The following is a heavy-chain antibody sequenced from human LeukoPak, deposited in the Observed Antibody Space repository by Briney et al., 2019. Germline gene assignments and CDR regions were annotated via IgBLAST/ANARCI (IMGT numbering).Heavy chain of an antibody. Sequence: GGPLRLSCAASGFTFNRNAISWVRQAPGKGLEWVSTIGGSGDKTFYADSVKGRFTTSRDNSKNMLHLQMSSLTGEDTALYYCVRRGDASSGWGDHDYWGQGALVTVSS. CDR3: VRRGDASSGWGDHDY. CDR2: IGGSGDKT. CDR1: GFTFNRNA. V-gene: IGHV3-23*01. D-gene: IGHD6-19*01. J-gene: IGHJ4*02.